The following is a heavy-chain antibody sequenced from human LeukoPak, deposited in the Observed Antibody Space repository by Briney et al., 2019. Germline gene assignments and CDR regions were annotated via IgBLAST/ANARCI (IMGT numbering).Heavy chain of an antibody. D-gene: IGHD6-19*01. Sequence: GGSLRLSCAASGFTFSSYGMHWVRQAPGKGLEWVAVIWSDGSNKYYADSVKGRFTISRDNSKNTLYLQMNSLRVEDTAVYHSANLKRYSSGYAIDYWGQGTLVTVSS. V-gene: IGHV3-33*08. CDR2: IWSDGSNK. CDR3: ANLKRYSSGYAIDY. CDR1: GFTFSSYG. J-gene: IGHJ4*02.